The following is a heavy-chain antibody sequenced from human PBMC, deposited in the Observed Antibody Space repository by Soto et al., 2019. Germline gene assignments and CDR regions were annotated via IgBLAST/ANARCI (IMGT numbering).Heavy chain of an antibody. CDR2: IYWDDDK. Sequence: QITLKESGPTLVKPTQTLTLTCTFSGFSLSTSGVGVGWIRQPPGKALEWLALIYWDDDKRYSPSLKSRLTITKYTSKNQVVLTMTNMDPVDTATYYCAHHVLRYFDWLPPSYYFDYWGQGTLVTVSS. J-gene: IGHJ4*02. V-gene: IGHV2-5*02. CDR1: GFSLSTSGVG. D-gene: IGHD3-9*01. CDR3: AHHVLRYFDWLPPSYYFDY.